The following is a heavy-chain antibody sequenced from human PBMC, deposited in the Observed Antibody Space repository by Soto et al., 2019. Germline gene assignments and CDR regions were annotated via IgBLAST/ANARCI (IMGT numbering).Heavy chain of an antibody. CDR1: GFTFGDYA. CDR3: TREWELLPGAFDI. V-gene: IGHV3-49*04. D-gene: IGHD1-26*01. CDR2: IRSKAYGGTT. Sequence: PGGSLRLSCTASGFTFGDYAMSWVRQAPGKGLEWVGFIRSKAYGGTTEYAASVKGRFTISRDDSKSIAYLQMNSLKTEDTAVYYCTREWELLPGAFDIWGQGTMVTVSS. J-gene: IGHJ3*02.